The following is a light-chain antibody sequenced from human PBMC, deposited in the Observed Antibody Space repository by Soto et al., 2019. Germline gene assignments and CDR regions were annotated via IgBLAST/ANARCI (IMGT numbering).Light chain of an antibody. CDR1: SSNIGAGYN. CDR3: QSYDSSLSGWL. J-gene: IGLJ3*02. CDR2: GDS. Sequence: QSVLTQPPSVSGAPGQRVTISCTGSSSNIGAGYNVHWYQQVPGTAPKLLIYGDSNRPSGVPDRFSCSKSGTSASLAITGLQAEDEADYSCQSYDSSLSGWLFGGGTKLTVL. V-gene: IGLV1-40*01.